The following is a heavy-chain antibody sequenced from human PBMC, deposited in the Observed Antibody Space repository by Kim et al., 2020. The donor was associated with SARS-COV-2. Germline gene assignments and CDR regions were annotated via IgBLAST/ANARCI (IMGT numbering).Heavy chain of an antibody. CDR2: ISWNSGSI. CDR1: GFTFDDYA. CDR3: AKDFSSGWKALYYFDY. V-gene: IGHV3-9*01. Sequence: GGSLRLSCAASGFTFDDYAMHWVQQAPGKGLEWVSGISWNSGSIGYADSVKGRFTISRDNAKNSLYLQMNSLRAEDTALYYCAKDFSSGWKALYYFDYWGQGTLVTVSS. D-gene: IGHD6-19*01. J-gene: IGHJ4*02.